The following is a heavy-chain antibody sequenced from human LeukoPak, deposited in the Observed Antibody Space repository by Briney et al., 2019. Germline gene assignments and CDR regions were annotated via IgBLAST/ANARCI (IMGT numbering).Heavy chain of an antibody. V-gene: IGHV3-53*01. D-gene: IGHD2-2*01. J-gene: IGHJ4*02. CDR2: ISGGIT. CDR3: AKEYCSSTTCYGCFDY. CDR1: GFTVSSNY. Sequence: PGGSLRLSCAASGFTVSSNYMSWVRQAPGKGLEWVSAISGGITYYADSVKGRFTISRDNSKNTLCLQMNSLRAEDTAVYYCAKEYCSSTTCYGCFDYWGQGTLVTVSS.